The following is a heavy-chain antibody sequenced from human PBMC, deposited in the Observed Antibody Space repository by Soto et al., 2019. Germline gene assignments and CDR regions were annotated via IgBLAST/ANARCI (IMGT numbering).Heavy chain of an antibody. Sequence: QVTLKESGPVLVKPTETLTLTCTVSGFSLSNARMGVTWIRQPPGKALEGLAHIFSNDVKSYSTSLKSRLTLAKASPKSQGVLTMTNMAPEDTATDYCAGIIRSSWYVEGMDDWGQGTAVNVSS. V-gene: IGHV2-26*01. J-gene: IGHJ6*02. CDR3: AGIIRSSWYVEGMDD. CDR2: IFSNDVK. D-gene: IGHD6-13*01. CDR1: GFSLSNARMG.